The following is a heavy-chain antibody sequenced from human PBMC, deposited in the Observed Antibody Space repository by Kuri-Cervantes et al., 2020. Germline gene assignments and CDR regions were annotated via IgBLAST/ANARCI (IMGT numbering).Heavy chain of an antibody. Sequence: GSLRLSCAVPGGSISSYYWSWIRQPPGKGLEWIGYIYYSGSTNYNPSLKSRVTISVDTSKNQFSLKLSSMTAADTAVYYCARRVTTGGWYFDLWGRGTLVTVSS. CDR3: ARRVTTGGWYFDL. CDR2: IYYSGST. J-gene: IGHJ2*01. D-gene: IGHD4-17*01. CDR1: GGSISSYY. V-gene: IGHV4-59*13.